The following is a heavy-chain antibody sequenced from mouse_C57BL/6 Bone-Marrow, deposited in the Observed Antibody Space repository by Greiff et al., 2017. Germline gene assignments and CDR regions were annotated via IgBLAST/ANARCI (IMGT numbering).Heavy chain of an antibody. V-gene: IGHV3-6*01. J-gene: IGHJ4*01. CDR2: ISYDGSN. Sequence: EVKLLESGPGLVKPSPSLSLTCSVTGYSITSGYYWNWIRQFPGNKLEWMGYISYDGSNNYNPSLKNRISITRDTSKNQFFLKLNSVTTEDTATYYCARGPWGMDYWGQGTSVTVSS. CDR1: GYSITSGYY. CDR3: ARGPWGMDY.